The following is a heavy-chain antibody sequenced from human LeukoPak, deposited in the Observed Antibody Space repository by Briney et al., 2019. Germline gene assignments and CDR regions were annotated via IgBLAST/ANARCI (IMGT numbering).Heavy chain of an antibody. CDR1: GYTFTSYD. CDR2: INPSGGST. V-gene: IGHV1-46*01. Sequence: GASVKVSCKASGYTFTSYDINWVRQATGQGLEWMGIINPSGGSTSYAQKFQGRVTMTRDTSTSTVYMELSSLRSEDTAVYYCARDYGDYAPLDYWGQGTLVTVSS. D-gene: IGHD4-17*01. CDR3: ARDYGDYAPLDY. J-gene: IGHJ4*02.